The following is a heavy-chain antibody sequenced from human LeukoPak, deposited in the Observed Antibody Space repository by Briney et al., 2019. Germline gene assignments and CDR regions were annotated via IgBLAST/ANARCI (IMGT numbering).Heavy chain of an antibody. CDR2: IYYSGST. CDR1: GGSISSSSYC. Sequence: SETLSLTCTVSGGSISSSSYCWGWIRQPPGKGLEWIGSIYYSGSTYYNLSLKSRVTISVDTSKNQFSLKLSSVTAADTAVYYCARPYSSGWYYFDYWGQGTLVTVSS. CDR3: ARPYSSGWYYFDY. J-gene: IGHJ4*02. V-gene: IGHV4-39*01. D-gene: IGHD6-19*01.